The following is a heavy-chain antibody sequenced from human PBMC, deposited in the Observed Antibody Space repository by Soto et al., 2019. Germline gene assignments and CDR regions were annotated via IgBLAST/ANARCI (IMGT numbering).Heavy chain of an antibody. CDR3: ARSSGYYLIDDY. V-gene: IGHV1-3*05. Sequence: QVQLVQSGAEEKKPGASVKVSCKASGYTFTSYAMHWVRQAPGQRLEWMGWINAGNGNTKYSQKFQGRVTIIRDTSASTAYMELSSLRSEDTGVYYCARSSGYYLIDDYWGQGTLVTVSS. J-gene: IGHJ4*02. CDR1: GYTFTSYA. CDR2: INAGNGNT. D-gene: IGHD3-22*01.